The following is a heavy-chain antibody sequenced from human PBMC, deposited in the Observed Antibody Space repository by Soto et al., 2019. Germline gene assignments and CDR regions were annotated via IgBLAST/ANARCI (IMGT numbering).Heavy chain of an antibody. D-gene: IGHD5-18*01. CDR1: GFTFSNYW. V-gene: IGHV3-7*03. CDR2: IKHDGSEK. J-gene: IGHJ4*02. CDR3: ATSRGRYTYDVFDY. Sequence: EVQLVQSGGGLVQPGGSLRLSCAASGFTFSNYWMIWVRQAPGKGLEWVANIKHDGSEKYYVDSVTGRFTISRDNAKNSLYLQMNSLRVEETAVYYCATSRGRYTYDVFDYWGQGILVTVSS.